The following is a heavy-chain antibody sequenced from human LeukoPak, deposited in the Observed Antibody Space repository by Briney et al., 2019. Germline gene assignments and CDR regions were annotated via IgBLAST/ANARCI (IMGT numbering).Heavy chain of an antibody. V-gene: IGHV3-30*03. J-gene: IGHJ4*02. D-gene: IGHD6-13*01. CDR3: ARDAGTWGYGYNFDY. CDR2: ISYDGNDK. Sequence: PGGSLRLSCAASGFTLRSYGMHWVRRAPGKGLEWVAVISYDGNDKYYADSLKGRFTISRDNSKNTLYLQMNSLRAEDTAVYYCARDAGTWGYGYNFDYWGQGTLVSVSS. CDR1: GFTLRSYG.